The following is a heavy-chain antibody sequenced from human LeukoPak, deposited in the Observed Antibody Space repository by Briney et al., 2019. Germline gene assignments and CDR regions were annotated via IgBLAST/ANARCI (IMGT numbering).Heavy chain of an antibody. D-gene: IGHD2-2*01. CDR3: ARSSANKNWFDP. Sequence: SETLSLTCTVSGDSISSYYWTWIRQPPGKGLEWIGYIYYSGSTNYNPSLKSRVTISVDTSKNQFSLKLSSVTAADTAVYYCARSSANKNWFDPWGQGTLVTVSS. CDR2: IYYSGST. V-gene: IGHV4-59*01. CDR1: GDSISSYY. J-gene: IGHJ5*02.